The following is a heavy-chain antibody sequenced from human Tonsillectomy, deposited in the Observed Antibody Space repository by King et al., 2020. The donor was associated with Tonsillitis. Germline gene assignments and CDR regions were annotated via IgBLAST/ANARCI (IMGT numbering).Heavy chain of an antibody. Sequence: VQLVESGGGLVKPGGSLRLSCAASGFTFSNAWMNWVRQAPGKGLEWVGRIKSKTDGGTTDYAAPAKGRFTISRDDSKNTLYLQMNSLKTEDTAVYYCTTDWYYYDFSGYLGVDYWGQGTLVTVSS. CDR3: TTDWYYYDFSGYLGVDY. CDR2: IKSKTDGGTT. CDR1: GFTFSNAW. V-gene: IGHV3-15*01. D-gene: IGHD3-22*01. J-gene: IGHJ4*02.